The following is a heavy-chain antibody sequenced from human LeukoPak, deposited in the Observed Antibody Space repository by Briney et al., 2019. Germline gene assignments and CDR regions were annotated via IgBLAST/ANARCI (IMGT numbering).Heavy chain of an antibody. CDR2: LIPIFGIA. V-gene: IGHV1-69*04. Sequence: ASVKVSCKASGGTFISSALSWVRPAPGQGLEWMGRLIPIFGIANYAQKFQGRFTITTDKSTNTAYMQMSSLRAEDTAVYYCAKASRAGDSVDYWGQGTLVTVSS. CDR3: AKASRAGDSVDY. D-gene: IGHD5/OR15-5a*01. CDR1: GGTFISSA. J-gene: IGHJ4*02.